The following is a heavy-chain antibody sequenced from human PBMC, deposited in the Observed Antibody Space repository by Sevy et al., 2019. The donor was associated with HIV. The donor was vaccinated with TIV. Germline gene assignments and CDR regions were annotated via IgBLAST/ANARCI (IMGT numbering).Heavy chain of an antibody. CDR2: IYPGDSDT. Sequence: GESLKISCKGSGYSFTSYWIGWVRQMPGKGLEWMGIIYPGDSDTRYSPSFQGQVTISADKSISTAYLQWSSLKASDTAMYYCARLMCSGGSGYSGDWFDPWGQGTLVTVSS. CDR1: GYSFTSYW. V-gene: IGHV5-51*01. D-gene: IGHD2-15*01. CDR3: ARLMCSGGSGYSGDWFDP. J-gene: IGHJ5*02.